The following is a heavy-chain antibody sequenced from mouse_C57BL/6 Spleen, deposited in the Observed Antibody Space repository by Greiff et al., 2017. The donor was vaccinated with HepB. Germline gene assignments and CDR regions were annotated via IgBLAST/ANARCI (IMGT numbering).Heavy chain of an antibody. CDR1: GYTFTSYG. CDR3: ARGRSGDYAMDY. J-gene: IGHJ4*01. Sequence: LVESGAELARPGASVKLSCKASGYTFTSYGISWVKQRTGQGLEWIGEIYPRSGNTYYNEKFKGKATLTADKSSSTAYMELRSLTSEDSAVYFCARGRSGDYAMDYWGQGTSVTVSS. CDR2: IYPRSGNT. V-gene: IGHV1-81*01.